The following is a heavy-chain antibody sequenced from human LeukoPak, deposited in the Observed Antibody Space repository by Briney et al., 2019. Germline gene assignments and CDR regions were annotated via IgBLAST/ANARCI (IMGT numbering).Heavy chain of an antibody. CDR1: GGSITYYY. V-gene: IGHV4-59*08. CDR3: ARFGYGVRYFDY. D-gene: IGHD3-10*01. J-gene: IGHJ4*02. Sequence: SETLSLTCTVSGGSITYYYWSLIRQAPGKGLEWIGYIYYSGNTNYNPSLKSRVTISVDTSESQFSLKLSSITAADTAVYYCARFGYGVRYFDYWGQGTLVTVSS. CDR2: IYYSGNT.